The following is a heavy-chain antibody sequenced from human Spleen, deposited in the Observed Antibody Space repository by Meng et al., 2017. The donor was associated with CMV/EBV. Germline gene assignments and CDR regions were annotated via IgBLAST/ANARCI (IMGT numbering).Heavy chain of an antibody. V-gene: IGHV4-61*01. J-gene: IGHJ4*02. Sequence: SETLSLTCTVSGGSAASGSYYWSWIRQSPGKGLEWIGYIHYSGSTNYNPSLKSRVTISVDTSKNQFSLKLSSVTAADTAVYFCARGARGVGYCTSATCYSTLDSWGQGTLVTVSS. D-gene: IGHD2-2*02. CDR1: GGSAASGSYY. CDR2: IHYSGST. CDR3: ARGARGVGYCTSATCYSTLDS.